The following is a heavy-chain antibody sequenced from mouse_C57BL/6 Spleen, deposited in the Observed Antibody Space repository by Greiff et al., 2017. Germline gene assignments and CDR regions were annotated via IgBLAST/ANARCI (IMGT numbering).Heavy chain of an antibody. CDR1: GYTFTNYW. J-gene: IGHJ2*01. Sequence: QVQLQQSGAELVRPGTSVKMSCKASGYTFTNYWIGWAKQRPGHGLEWIGDIYPGGGYTNYNEKFKGKATLTADKSPSTAYMQFSSLTSEDSAIYYCARHWDGGYFDHWGQGTTLTVSS. CDR3: ARHWDGGYFDH. D-gene: IGHD4-1*01. V-gene: IGHV1-63*01. CDR2: IYPGGGYT.